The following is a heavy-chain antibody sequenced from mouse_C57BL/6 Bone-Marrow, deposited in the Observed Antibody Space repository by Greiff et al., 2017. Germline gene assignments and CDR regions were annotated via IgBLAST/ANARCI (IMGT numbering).Heavy chain of an antibody. J-gene: IGHJ4*01. CDR3: ARRGAAQANYAMDY. Sequence: VQLQQSGAELMKPGASVKLSCKATGYTFTGYWIEWVKQRPGHGLEWIGEILPGSRSTNYNEKFKGKATFTADTSSNTAYMQLSSLTTEDSAIYYCARRGAAQANYAMDYWGQGTSVTVSS. D-gene: IGHD3-2*02. CDR2: ILPGSRST. CDR1: GYTFTGYW. V-gene: IGHV1-9*01.